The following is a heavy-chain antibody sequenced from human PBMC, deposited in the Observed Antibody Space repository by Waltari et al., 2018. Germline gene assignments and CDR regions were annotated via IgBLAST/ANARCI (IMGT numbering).Heavy chain of an antibody. Sequence: EVQLVESGGGLVQPGGSLRLSCAASGFPFSNYWMSWVRPPPGKGLAWVANIAQDASENYYVGSVKGRFTISRDNAKNFLYLQMNSLRAEDTAVYYCGRCPRRDPLCDWGQGTLVSVSS. CDR2: IAQDASEN. V-gene: IGHV3-7*04. J-gene: IGHJ4*02. CDR3: GRCPRRDPLCD. CDR1: GFPFSNYW.